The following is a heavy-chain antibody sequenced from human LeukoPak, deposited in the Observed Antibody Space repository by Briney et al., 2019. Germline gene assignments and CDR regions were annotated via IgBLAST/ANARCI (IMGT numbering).Heavy chain of an antibody. D-gene: IGHD2-15*01. CDR2: IIPIFGTA. CDR1: GGTFSSYA. Sequence: SVKVSCKASGGTFSSYAISWVRQAPGQGLEWMGRIIPIFGTANYAQKLQGRVTMTTDTSTSTAYMELRSLRSDDTAVYYCARDTSPVVLKGHLNYWGQGTLVTVSS. V-gene: IGHV1-69*05. J-gene: IGHJ4*02. CDR3: ARDTSPVVLKGHLNY.